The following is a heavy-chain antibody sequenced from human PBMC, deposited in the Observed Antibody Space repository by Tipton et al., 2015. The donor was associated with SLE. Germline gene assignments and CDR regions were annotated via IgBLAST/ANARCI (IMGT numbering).Heavy chain of an antibody. Sequence: PGASVRVSCAASGFTFSSYWMSWVRRAPGKGLDWVANIMQDGSEKNYVDSVKGRFIITRDNAKKSLYLQMDSLRAEDTAMYYCAREVGALDYWGQGTLVTVSS. V-gene: IGHV3-7*01. CDR3: AREVGALDY. CDR2: IMQDGSEK. D-gene: IGHD1-26*01. J-gene: IGHJ4*02. CDR1: GFTFSSYW.